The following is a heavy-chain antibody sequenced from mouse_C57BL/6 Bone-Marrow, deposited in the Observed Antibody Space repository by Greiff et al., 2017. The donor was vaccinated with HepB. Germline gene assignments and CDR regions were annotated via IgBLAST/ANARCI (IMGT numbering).Heavy chain of an antibody. CDR1: EYEFPSHD. V-gene: IGHV5-2*01. D-gene: IGHD1-1*01. Sequence: EVQLQESGGDLVKPGGSLKLSCESNEYEFPSHDMSWVRKTPEKRLELVAAINSDGGSTYYPDTMERRFIISRDNTKKTLYLQMSSLRSEDTALYYCARHGDYYGSIFAYWGQGTLVTVSA. J-gene: IGHJ3*01. CDR2: INSDGGST. CDR3: ARHGDYYGSIFAY.